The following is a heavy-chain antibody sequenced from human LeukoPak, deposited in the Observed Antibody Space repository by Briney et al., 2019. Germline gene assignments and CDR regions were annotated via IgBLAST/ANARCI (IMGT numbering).Heavy chain of an antibody. V-gene: IGHV1-2*02. D-gene: IGHD3-22*01. CDR3: ARDYYDSSGYSYFGY. J-gene: IGHJ4*02. CDR1: GYTFTGYY. CDR2: INPNSGGT. Sequence: GASVKVSCKASGYTFTGYYMHWVRQAPGQGLEWMGWINPNSGGTNYAQKFQGRVTMTRDTSISTAYMELSRLRSDDTAVYYCARDYYDSSGYSYFGYWAREPLVTVSS.